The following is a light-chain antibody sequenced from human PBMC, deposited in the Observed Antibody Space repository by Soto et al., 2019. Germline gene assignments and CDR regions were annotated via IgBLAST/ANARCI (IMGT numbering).Light chain of an antibody. CDR2: TNN. CDR3: APWDNSMNGNV. Sequence: QSMQTQPPSGSGTRGQRVIISSSGSSANIGRTTGNWYEQLPGTTPKLLIYTNNQRPSGGPARFAGSKCGSSASLAIGGHQSEDEANYYCAPWDNSMNGNVLGIGNKVTVL. CDR1: SANIGRTT. J-gene: IGLJ1*01. V-gene: IGLV1-44*01.